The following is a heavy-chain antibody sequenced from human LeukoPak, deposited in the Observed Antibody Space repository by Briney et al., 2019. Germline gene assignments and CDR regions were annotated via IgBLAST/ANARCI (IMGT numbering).Heavy chain of an antibody. D-gene: IGHD1/OR15-1a*01. CDR2: ISGSGSST. CDR1: GFTFSSYA. CDR3: AKDRSGNKGYFDY. Sequence: GGSLRLSCAASGFTFSSYAMSWVRQAPGKGLEWVSVISGSGSSTSQVDSVKGRFTISRDNSKNTLYLQMNSLRAEDTAVYYCAKDRSGNKGYFDYWGQGTLVTVSS. V-gene: IGHV3-23*01. J-gene: IGHJ4*02.